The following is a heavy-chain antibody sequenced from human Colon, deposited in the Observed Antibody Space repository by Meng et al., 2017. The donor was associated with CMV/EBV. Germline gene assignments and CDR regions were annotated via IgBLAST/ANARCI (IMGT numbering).Heavy chain of an antibody. J-gene: IGHJ6*02. V-gene: IGHV1-69*02. Sequence: SVKVSCKASGGTFSSYTISWVRQAPGQGLEWMGRIIPILGIANYAQKFQGRVTITADKSTSTAYMELSSLRSEDTAVYYCARAQGSEGNYYYFGMDVWGQGTTVTVSS. CDR1: GGTFSSYT. D-gene: IGHD2-15*01. CDR2: IIPILGIA. CDR3: ARAQGSEGNYYYFGMDV.